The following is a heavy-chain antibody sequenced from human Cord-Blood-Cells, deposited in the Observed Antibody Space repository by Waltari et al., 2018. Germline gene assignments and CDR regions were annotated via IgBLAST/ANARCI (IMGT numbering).Heavy chain of an antibody. D-gene: IGHD2-2*01. CDR3: ARSFCSSTSCLNWFDP. V-gene: IGHV4-38-2*02. CDR2: IYHSGRT. CDR1: GYSISSGYY. Sequence: QVQLQESGPGLVKPSETLSLTCTVSGYSISSGYYWGWIRQPPGKGLEWIGSIYHSGRTYYNQCVKSRVTISVDTSKNQFSLKLSSVTAADTAVYYCARSFCSSTSCLNWFDPWGQGTLVTVSS. J-gene: IGHJ5*02.